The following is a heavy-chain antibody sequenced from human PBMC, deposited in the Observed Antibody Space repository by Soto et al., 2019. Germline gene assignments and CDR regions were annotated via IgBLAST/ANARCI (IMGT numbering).Heavy chain of an antibody. CDR1: GYSFTSYW. J-gene: IGHJ6*03. CDR3: ARHDRELLFGSHPPYYYYYMDV. D-gene: IGHD1-26*01. V-gene: IGHV5-51*01. CDR2: IYPGDSDT. Sequence: GESLKISCKGSGYSFTSYWIGWVRQMPGEGLEWMGIIYPGDSDTRYSPSFQGQVTISADKSISTAYLQWSSLKASDTAMYYCARHDRELLFGSHPPYYYYYMDVWGKGTTVTVSS.